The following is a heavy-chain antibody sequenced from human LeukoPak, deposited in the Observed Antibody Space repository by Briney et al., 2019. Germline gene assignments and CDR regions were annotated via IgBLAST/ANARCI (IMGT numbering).Heavy chain of an antibody. CDR1: GFTFTNYA. D-gene: IGHD1-7*01. CDR2: ISGSGGST. J-gene: IGHJ4*02. CDR3: ARAETTGTTNDY. Sequence: PGGSLRLSCAASGFTFTNYAMSWVRQAPGKGLEWVSVISGSGGSTYYADSVKGRFTISRDNSKNTLYLQMYSLRADDSAVYYCARAETTGTTNDYWGQGTLVTVSS. V-gene: IGHV3-23*01.